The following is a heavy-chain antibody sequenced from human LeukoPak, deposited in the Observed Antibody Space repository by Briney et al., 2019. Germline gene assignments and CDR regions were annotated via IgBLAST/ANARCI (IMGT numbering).Heavy chain of an antibody. CDR1: GYSFTGYY. V-gene: IGHV1-2*02. J-gene: IGHJ6*02. CDR3: AGATHCSIVSCPNYYYYYGMDV. D-gene: IGHD2-2*01. Sequence: ASVKVSCKTSGYSFTGYYIHWVRQAPGQGLEWMGWINPNGGGTTYAQKFQGRVTMTRDTSISTAYMELSRLRSDDTAVYYCAGATHCSIVSCPNYYYYYGMDVWGQGTTVTVS. CDR2: INPNGGGT.